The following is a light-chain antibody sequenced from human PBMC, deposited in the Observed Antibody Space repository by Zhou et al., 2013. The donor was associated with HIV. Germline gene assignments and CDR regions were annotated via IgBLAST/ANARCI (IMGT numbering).Light chain of an antibody. Sequence: DIQMTQSPSSLSASVGDRVTITCRASQSIGTYLNWYQHKPGKAPKLLIYGSSSLQSGVPSRFSGSGSGTQFTLSISSVQPDDFASYYCQQSYSTPPTFGQGTRLEI. V-gene: IGKV1-39*01. CDR1: QSIGTY. CDR3: QQSYSTPPT. J-gene: IGKJ5*01. CDR2: GSS.